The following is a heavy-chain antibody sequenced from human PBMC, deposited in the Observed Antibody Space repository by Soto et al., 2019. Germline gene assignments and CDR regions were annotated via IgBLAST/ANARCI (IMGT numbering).Heavy chain of an antibody. V-gene: IGHV1-2*02. CDR3: ARVRLSRYYYYGMDV. J-gene: IGHJ6*02. Sequence: ASVKVSCKASGYTFTGYYMHWVRQAPGQGLEWMGWINPNSGGTNYAQKFQGRVTMTRDTSISTAYMELSRLRSDDTAVYYCARVRLSRYYYYGMDVWGPGTTVTVSS. CDR1: GYTFTGYY. CDR2: INPNSGGT.